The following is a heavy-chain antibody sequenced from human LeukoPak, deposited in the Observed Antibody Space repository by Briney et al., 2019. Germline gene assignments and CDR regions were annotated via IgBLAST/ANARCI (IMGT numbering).Heavy chain of an antibody. V-gene: IGHV3-23*01. J-gene: IGHJ4*02. CDR1: GFTFSSYA. Sequence: GGSLRLSCAASGFTFSSYAMSWVRQAPGKGLEWVSAISGSGGSTYYVDSVKGRFTISRDNSKNTLYLQMNSLRAEDTAVYYCAKDGSCSSTSCYLGYWGQGTLVTVSS. CDR2: ISGSGGST. CDR3: AKDGSCSSTSCYLGY. D-gene: IGHD2-2*01.